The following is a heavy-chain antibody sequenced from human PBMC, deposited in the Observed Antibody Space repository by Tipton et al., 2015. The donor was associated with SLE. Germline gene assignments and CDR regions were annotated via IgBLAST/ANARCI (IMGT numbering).Heavy chain of an antibody. Sequence: SLRLSCAASGFTFSSYGMHWVRQAPGKGLEWVSSISSSSSYIYYADSVKGRFTISRDNSKNTLYLQMNSLRAEDTAVYYCAKDRPRGVTMIVVVISAFDIWGQGTMVTVSS. CDR3: AKDRPRGVTMIVVVISAFDI. J-gene: IGHJ3*02. CDR1: GFTFSSYG. CDR2: ISSSSSYI. D-gene: IGHD3-22*01. V-gene: IGHV3-21*04.